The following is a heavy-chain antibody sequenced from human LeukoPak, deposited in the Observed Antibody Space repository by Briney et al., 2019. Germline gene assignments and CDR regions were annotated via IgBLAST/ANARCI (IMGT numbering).Heavy chain of an antibody. V-gene: IGHV1-18*01. D-gene: IGHD1-26*01. Sequence: ASVKVSCKASGYTFTSYGISWVRQAPGQGLEWMCWISADNANTKYSQKFQGRVTMTTDTSTTTAYMELRTLRSDDTAVYYCARVLLVEDSESHYFDHWGQGTLVTVTS. J-gene: IGHJ4*02. CDR1: GYTFTSYG. CDR3: ARVLLVEDSESHYFDH. CDR2: ISADNANT.